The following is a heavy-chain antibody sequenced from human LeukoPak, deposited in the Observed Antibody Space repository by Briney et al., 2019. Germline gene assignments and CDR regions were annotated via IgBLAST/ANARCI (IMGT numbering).Heavy chain of an antibody. CDR2: IYYSGST. D-gene: IGHD6-13*01. V-gene: IGHV4-59*08. Sequence: SETLSLTCTVSGGSISSYYWSWIRQPPGKGLEWIGYIYYSGSTNYNPSLKSRVTISVDTSKNQFSLKLSSVTAADTAVYYCARNGPRRSSSRPPCFDYWGQGTLVTVSS. J-gene: IGHJ4*02. CDR1: GGSISSYY. CDR3: ARNGPRRSSSRPPCFDY.